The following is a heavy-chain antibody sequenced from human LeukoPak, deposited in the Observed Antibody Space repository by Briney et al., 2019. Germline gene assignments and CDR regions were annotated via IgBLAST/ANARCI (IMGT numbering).Heavy chain of an antibody. CDR3: AKGGFGRPFDY. CDR2: ISGSGGST. CDR1: GFTFSSYS. V-gene: IGHV3-23*01. Sequence: GGSLRLSCAASGFTFSSYSMNWVRQAPGKGLEWVSVISGSGGSTYYVDSVQGRFTISRDNSKNTLFLQMDSLRAEDTAVYYCAKGGFGRPFDYWGQGTLVTVSS. J-gene: IGHJ4*02. D-gene: IGHD3-10*01.